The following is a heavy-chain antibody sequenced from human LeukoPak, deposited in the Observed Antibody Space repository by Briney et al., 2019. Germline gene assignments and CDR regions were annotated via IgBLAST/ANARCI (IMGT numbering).Heavy chain of an antibody. J-gene: IGHJ4*02. D-gene: IGHD2-15*01. CDR3: ARALNPLPGTYYFDY. CDR1: GASINSHY. Sequence: ASETLSLTCTVSGASINSHYWSWIRQPAGKGLEWIGRIYISGSTNYNSSLQSRVTMSVDTSKNQFSLKLTSVTAAGTAVYYCARALNPLPGTYYFDYWGQGTLVTVSS. V-gene: IGHV4-4*07. CDR2: IYISGST.